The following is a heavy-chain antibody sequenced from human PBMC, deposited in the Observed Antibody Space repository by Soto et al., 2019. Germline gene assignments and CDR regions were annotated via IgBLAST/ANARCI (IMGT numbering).Heavy chain of an antibody. CDR3: AGGGVVSHFDY. CDR1: GYTFTSYA. D-gene: IGHD3-3*01. CDR2: INAGNGNT. Sequence: QVQLVQSGAEVKKPGASVKVSCKASGYTFTSYAMHWVRQAPGQRLEWMGWINAGNGNTKYSQKFQGRVTITRDTRASTAYMELGSLRSEDTAVCYCAGGGVVSHFDYWGQGTLVTVSS. J-gene: IGHJ4*02. V-gene: IGHV1-3*01.